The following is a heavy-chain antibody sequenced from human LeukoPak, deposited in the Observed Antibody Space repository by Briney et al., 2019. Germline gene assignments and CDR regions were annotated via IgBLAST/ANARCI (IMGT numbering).Heavy chain of an antibody. D-gene: IGHD4-11*01. V-gene: IGHV3-74*01. CDR2: INSEGSST. J-gene: IGHJ3*02. Sequence: GGSLRLSCAASGFTFCSYWMHWVRQAPGKGLVWVSRINSEGSSTRYADTVKGRIIISRDNAKNTLYLQMNSLRAEDTAVYYCARLQVNPDAFDIWGQGTMVTVSS. CDR3: ARLQVNPDAFDI. CDR1: GFTFCSYW.